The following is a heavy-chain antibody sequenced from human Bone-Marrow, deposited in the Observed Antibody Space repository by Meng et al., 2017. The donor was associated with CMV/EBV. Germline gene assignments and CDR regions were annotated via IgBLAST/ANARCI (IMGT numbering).Heavy chain of an antibody. Sequence: GESLKISCAASGFTFSSYAMHWVRQAPGKGLEWVSAISGSGGSTYYADSVKGRFTISRDNSKNTLCLQMNSLRAEDTAVYYCAKDTGRRFLSRCYYFDYWGQGTRVTGSS. CDR3: AKDTGRRFLSRCYYFDY. CDR2: ISGSGGST. CDR1: GFTFSSYA. D-gene: IGHD3-3*01. V-gene: IGHV3-23*01. J-gene: IGHJ4*02.